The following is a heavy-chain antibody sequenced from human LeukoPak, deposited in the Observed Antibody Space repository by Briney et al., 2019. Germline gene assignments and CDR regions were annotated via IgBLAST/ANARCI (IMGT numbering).Heavy chain of an antibody. CDR2: ISWNSGSI. V-gene: IGHV3-9*01. CDR1: GFTFDDYA. J-gene: IGHJ2*01. CDR3: ARYSGSYSYWYFDL. Sequence: PGGALRLSCAASGFTFDDYALHWVRQAPGKGLEWVSGISWNSGSIGYADSVKGRFTISRDNAKNSLYLQMNSLRAEDTALHYCARYSGSYSYWYFDLWGRGTLVTVSS. D-gene: IGHD1-26*01.